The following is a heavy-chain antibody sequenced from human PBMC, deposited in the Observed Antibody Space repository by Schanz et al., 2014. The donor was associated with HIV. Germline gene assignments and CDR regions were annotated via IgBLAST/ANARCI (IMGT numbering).Heavy chain of an antibody. CDR1: GFIFDEYA. CDR2: IDWKSGII. V-gene: IGHV3-9*01. D-gene: IGHD3-10*01. Sequence: EVQLVESGGGLVQPGRSLRLSCAASGFIFDEYAMHWVRQGPGKGLDWVSGIDWKSGIIGYADSVKGRFTISRDNAKNSLYLQMNSLRAEDTALYYCAKASVEMLGSYFNYGMDVWGQGTTVTVSS. J-gene: IGHJ6*02. CDR3: AKASVEMLGSYFNYGMDV.